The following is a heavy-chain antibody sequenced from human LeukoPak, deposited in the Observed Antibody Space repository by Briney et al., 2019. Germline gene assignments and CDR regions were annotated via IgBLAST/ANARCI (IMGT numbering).Heavy chain of an antibody. CDR3: ARHSRSWSFDF. D-gene: IGHD6-13*01. CDR2: IIPIFGTA. V-gene: IGHV1-69*05. CDR1: GGTFSSYA. J-gene: IGHJ4*02. Sequence: ASVKVSCKASGGTFSSYAISWVRQAPGQGLEWMGGIIPIFGTANYAQKFQGRVTMTRDTSISTAYMELSSLTYDDTAVYFCARHSRSWSFDFWGQGTLVTVSS.